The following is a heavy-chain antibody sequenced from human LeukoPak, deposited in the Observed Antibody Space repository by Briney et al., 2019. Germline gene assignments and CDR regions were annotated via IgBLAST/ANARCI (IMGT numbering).Heavy chain of an antibody. V-gene: IGHV3-7*01. Sequence: PGGSLRLSCAASGFTFSSYWMSWVRQAPGKGLEWVANIKQDGSEKYYVDSVKGRFTISRDNAKNSLYLQMNSLRAEDTAVYYCARGLPVCPDAFGIWGQGTMVTVSS. CDR3: ARGLPVCPDAFGI. D-gene: IGHD2-8*01. CDR1: GFTFSSYW. J-gene: IGHJ3*02. CDR2: IKQDGSEK.